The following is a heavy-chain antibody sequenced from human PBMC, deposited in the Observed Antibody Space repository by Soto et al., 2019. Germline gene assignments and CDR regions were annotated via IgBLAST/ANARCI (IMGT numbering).Heavy chain of an antibody. J-gene: IGHJ4*02. CDR3: VKEGYMRSDWYGQFDY. Sequence: EVQLVESGGTLVQPGGSLRLSCSASGFTFNSYSMHWVRQAPGKGLEFVSAISSYGADRYYADSVKGRFAISRDNSKNTLYLQMSSLRAGDTALYYCVKEGYMRSDWYGQFDYWGQGALVTVSS. D-gene: IGHD6-19*01. CDR1: GFTFNSYS. V-gene: IGHV3-64D*06. CDR2: ISSYGADR.